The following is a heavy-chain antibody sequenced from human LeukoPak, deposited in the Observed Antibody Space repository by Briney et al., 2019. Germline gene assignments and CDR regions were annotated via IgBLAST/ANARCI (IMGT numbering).Heavy chain of an antibody. Sequence: GGSLRLSCTVSGFTVSSNSMSWVRQAPGKGLEWVGRIKSKTDGGTTDYAAPVKGRFTISRDDSKNTLYLQMNSLKTEDTAVYYCTTYLSLSVVTPPFDYWGQGTLVTVSS. J-gene: IGHJ4*02. CDR3: TTYLSLSVVTPPFDY. CDR1: GFTVSSNS. CDR2: IKSKTDGGTT. V-gene: IGHV3-15*01. D-gene: IGHD4-23*01.